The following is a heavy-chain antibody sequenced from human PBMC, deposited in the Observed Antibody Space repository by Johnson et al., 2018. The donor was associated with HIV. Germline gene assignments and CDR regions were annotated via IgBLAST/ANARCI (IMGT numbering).Heavy chain of an antibody. D-gene: IGHD1-1*01. V-gene: IGHV3-30*18. CDR2: MSYDGRNK. J-gene: IGHJ3*02. CDR1: GFTCNSYG. Sequence: QVQLVESGGGLVQPGGSLRLSCAASGFTCNSYGMHWVRQAPGKGLEWVAVMSYDGRNKYYADSVKGRFTISRDNSKNTLYLQMNSLRAEDTAVYFCAKDSTQHVEVERRDDAFDIWGQGTMVTVSS. CDR3: AKDSTQHVEVERRDDAFDI.